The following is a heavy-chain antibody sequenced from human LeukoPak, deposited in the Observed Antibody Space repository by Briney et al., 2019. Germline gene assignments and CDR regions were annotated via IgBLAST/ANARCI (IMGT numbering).Heavy chain of an antibody. J-gene: IGHJ6*03. D-gene: IGHD3-10*01. CDR1: GGTFSSYA. Sequence: GASVKVSCKASGGTFSSYAISWVRQAPGQGLEWMGGIIPIFGTANYAQKFQGRVTITADESTSTAYMELSSLRSEDTAVYYCASGDWPPGSYDYYYMDVWGKGTTVTVSS. V-gene: IGHV1-69*13. CDR3: ASGDWPPGSYDYYYMDV. CDR2: IIPIFGTA.